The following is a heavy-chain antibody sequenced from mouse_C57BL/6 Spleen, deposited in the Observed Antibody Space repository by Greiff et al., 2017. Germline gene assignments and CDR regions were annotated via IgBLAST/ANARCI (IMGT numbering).Heavy chain of an antibody. Sequence: QVQLQQSGAELVRPGASVTLSCKASGYTFTDYEMHWVKQTPVHGLEWIGAIDPETGGTAYNQKFKGKAILTADKSSSTAYMELRSLTSEDSAVYYCTRDGLGAWFAYWGQGTLVTVSA. CDR3: TRDGLGAWFAY. V-gene: IGHV1-15*01. D-gene: IGHD1-2*01. CDR1: GYTFTDYE. CDR2: IDPETGGT. J-gene: IGHJ3*01.